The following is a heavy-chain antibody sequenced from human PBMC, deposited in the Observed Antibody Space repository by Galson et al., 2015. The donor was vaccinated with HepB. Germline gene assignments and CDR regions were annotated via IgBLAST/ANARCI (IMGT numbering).Heavy chain of an antibody. D-gene: IGHD3-3*01. J-gene: IGHJ5*02. CDR2: IIPILGIA. CDR3: ARHSFITIFGVVIMGGFDP. CDR1: GGTFSSYA. Sequence: SVKVSCKASGGTFSSYAISWVRQAPGQGLEWMGRIIPILGIANYAQKFQGRVTITADKSISTAYLQWSSLKASDTAVYYCARHSFITIFGVVIMGGFDPWGQGTLVTVSS. V-gene: IGHV1-69*04.